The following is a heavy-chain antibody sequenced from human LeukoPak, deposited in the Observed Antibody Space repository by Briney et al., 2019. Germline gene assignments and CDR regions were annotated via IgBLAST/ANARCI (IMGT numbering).Heavy chain of an antibody. CDR1: GFAVNNNF. Sequence: PGGSLRLSCAASGFAVNNNFMSWVRQAPGKGLEWVSILYSDGTTLYADSVKGRFSISGDNSKNTLYLQMSNLQTEDTAIYYCARGLNTVTQIMTYWGQGTLVTVSS. D-gene: IGHD4-17*01. V-gene: IGHV3-66*02. CDR2: LYSDGTT. CDR3: ARGLNTVTQIMTY. J-gene: IGHJ4*02.